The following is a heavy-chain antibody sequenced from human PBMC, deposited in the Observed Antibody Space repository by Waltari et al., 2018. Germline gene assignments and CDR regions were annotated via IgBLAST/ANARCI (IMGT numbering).Heavy chain of an antibody. CDR1: GFTFSRYF. Sequence: QAQLVESGGGVVQPGRSLRLSCAASGFTFSRYFMHWVRQAPGKGLEWVAVITYDGRNQFYADFVKGRFTISRDNSKNTLYLQINSLRAEDAAVYYCAGSHSREYYYMDVWGKGTTVTVSS. CDR3: AGSHSREYYYMDV. D-gene: IGHD6-13*01. CDR2: ITYDGRNQ. J-gene: IGHJ6*03. V-gene: IGHV3-30*04.